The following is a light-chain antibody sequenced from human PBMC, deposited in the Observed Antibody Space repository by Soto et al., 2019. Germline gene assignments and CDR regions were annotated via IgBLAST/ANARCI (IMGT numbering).Light chain of an antibody. CDR1: QSVSIN. J-gene: IGKJ3*01. CDR3: QQYNDWPRT. CDR2: GAS. Sequence: EIVMTQSPATLSVSPGERTTLSCRASQSVSINLAWYQQKPGQAPRLLIYGASPRATGIPARFSGSGSGTEFTLTISGPQSEDFAVYYCQQYNDWPRTFGPGTKVDI. V-gene: IGKV3-15*01.